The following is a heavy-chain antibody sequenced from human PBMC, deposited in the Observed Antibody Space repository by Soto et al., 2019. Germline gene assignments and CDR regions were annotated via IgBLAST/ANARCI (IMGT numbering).Heavy chain of an antibody. CDR2: IGTSAST. CDR1: GSPFTANS. Sequence: DVRLLESGEGWYKPGGPLNPSFQALGSPFTANSLTGAAQAPGKGLEWASTIGTSASTYYGDSVRGRFTISRDNSRNTLYLQMNSLRAEDTAVYYCADLSRYCTSSNCDWGQGTLVTVSS. D-gene: IGHD2-2*01. CDR3: ADLSRYCTSSNCD. V-gene: IGHV3-23*01. J-gene: IGHJ4*02.